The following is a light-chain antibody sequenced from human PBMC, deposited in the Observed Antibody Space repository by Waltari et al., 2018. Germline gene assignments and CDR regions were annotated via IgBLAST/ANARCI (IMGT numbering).Light chain of an antibody. CDR2: DTT. J-gene: IGLJ1*01. V-gene: IGLV1-40*01. Sequence: QSVLTQPPSVSGAQGQRVTISCTGGSSNIGADYDVHWYQQLPGTAPKLLIFDTTNRPSGVPNRFSGSKSGTSAFLAITGLQPEDEADYYCQSYDSSLSGWRVFGTGTKVTVL. CDR1: SSNIGADYD. CDR3: QSYDSSLSGWRV.